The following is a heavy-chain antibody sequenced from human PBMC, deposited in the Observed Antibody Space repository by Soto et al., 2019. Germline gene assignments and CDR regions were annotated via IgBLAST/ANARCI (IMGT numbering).Heavy chain of an antibody. CDR1: GFSFSDYY. J-gene: IGHJ6*02. D-gene: IGHD3-3*01. Sequence: HVQLVASGGGLVEPGGSLRLSCAASGFSFSDYYVNWIRQAPGKGLEWISYTGRSLYPIYYADSVKGRFSISRDSAKNSVFLQMNSLRVEDTAVYYFARDNRSFWNGYYRRYDYSGMDVWGRGTTVIVSS. V-gene: IGHV3-11*01. CDR2: TGRSLYPI. CDR3: ARDNRSFWNGYYRRYDYSGMDV.